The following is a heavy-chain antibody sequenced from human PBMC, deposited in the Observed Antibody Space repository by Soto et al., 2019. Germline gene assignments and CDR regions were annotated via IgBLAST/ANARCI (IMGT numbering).Heavy chain of an antibody. CDR3: VRATYFSDSSGYTRCLDY. D-gene: IGHD3-22*01. CDR1: GFTLSDHC. V-gene: IGHV3-72*01. CDR2: AIDKPQGYST. J-gene: IGHJ4*02. Sequence: GGSLRLSCAGSGFTLSDHCIYWVRQAPGKGLEWVGRAIDKPQGYSTAYAASVKGRLTTSRDESKNSAYPQMNSLKTEDTAVYYCVRATYFSDSSGYTRCLDYWGQGTLVTVSS.